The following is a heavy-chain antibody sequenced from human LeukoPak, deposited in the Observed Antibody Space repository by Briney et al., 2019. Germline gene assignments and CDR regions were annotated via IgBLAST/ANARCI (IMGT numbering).Heavy chain of an antibody. D-gene: IGHD3-10*01. CDR1: GYTFSRYW. Sequence: GESLKISCKGSGYTFSRYWIAWVRQMPGKGLEWMGIIYPGDSDTRYGPAFRGQVTISADKSIDTAYLQWSSLKASDTAMYYCEKWTGSGSYYVDFDYWGQGTLVSVSS. V-gene: IGHV5-51*01. CDR2: IYPGDSDT. CDR3: EKWTGSGSYYVDFDY. J-gene: IGHJ4*02.